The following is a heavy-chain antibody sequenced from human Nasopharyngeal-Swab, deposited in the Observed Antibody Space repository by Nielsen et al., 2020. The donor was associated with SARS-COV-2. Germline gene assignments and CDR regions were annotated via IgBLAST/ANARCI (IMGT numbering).Heavy chain of an antibody. CDR2: MNPNSGNT. J-gene: IGHJ6*03. CDR1: GYTFTSYD. D-gene: IGHD2-2*01. V-gene: IGHV1-8*01. CDR3: ARGHQYLLLFHYYYDMDV. Sequence: ASVKVSCKASGYTFTSYDINWVRQATGQGLEWMGWMNPNSGNTGYAQKFQDRVTMTRNTSISTAYLELSSLRSEDTALYYCARGHQYLLLFHYYYDMDVWGKGTTVTVSS.